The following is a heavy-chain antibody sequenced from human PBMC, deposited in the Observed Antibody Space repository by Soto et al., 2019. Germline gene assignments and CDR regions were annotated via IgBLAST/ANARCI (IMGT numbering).Heavy chain of an antibody. Sequence: GGSLRLSCAASGFTFSSYSMNWVRQAPGKGLEWVSSISSSSSYIYYADSVKGRFTISRDNAKNSLYLQMNSLRAEDTAVYYCARYIFDFWSGYPYGMDVWGQGTTVTVSS. CDR3: ARYIFDFWSGYPYGMDV. CDR2: ISSSSSYI. D-gene: IGHD3-3*01. CDR1: GFTFSSYS. V-gene: IGHV3-21*01. J-gene: IGHJ6*02.